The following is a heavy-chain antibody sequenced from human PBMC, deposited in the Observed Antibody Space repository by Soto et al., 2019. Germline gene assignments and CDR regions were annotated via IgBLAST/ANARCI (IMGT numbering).Heavy chain of an antibody. CDR1: GGSFSGYY. J-gene: IGHJ4*02. V-gene: IGHV4-34*01. D-gene: IGHD1-1*01. CDR2: INHSGST. CDR3: ARGWIGRMAFDY. Sequence: SETLSLTCAVYGGSFSGYYWSWIRQPPGKGLEWIGEINHSGSTNYNPSLKSRVTISVDTSKNQFSLRLSSVTAADTAVYYCARGWIGRMAFDYWGQGTLVTVSS.